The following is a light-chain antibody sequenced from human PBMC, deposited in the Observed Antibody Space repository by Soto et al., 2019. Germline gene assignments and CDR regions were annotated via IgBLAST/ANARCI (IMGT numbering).Light chain of an antibody. CDR3: QQHINWPLT. CDR2: EAS. Sequence: ENVLTQSPGTLSLSPGERATLSCRASQTVSSSLAWYQQKPGQAPRLLIYEASNRATGIPARFSGSGSGADFTLTISSLEPEDFALYYCQQHINWPLTFGGGTKVDIK. J-gene: IGKJ4*01. CDR1: QTVSSS. V-gene: IGKV3-11*01.